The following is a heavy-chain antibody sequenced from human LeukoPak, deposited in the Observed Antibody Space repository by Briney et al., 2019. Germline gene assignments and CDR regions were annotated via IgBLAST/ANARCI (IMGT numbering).Heavy chain of an antibody. Sequence: GGSLRLSCAASGFTFSSYSMNWVRQAPGKGLEWVSSISSSSSYIYYADSAKGRFTISRDNAKNSVYLQMNSLRAEDTAVYYCARRVASAADAFDIWGQGTMVTVSS. CDR1: GFTFSSYS. CDR3: ARRVASAADAFDI. D-gene: IGHD2-21*01. J-gene: IGHJ3*02. V-gene: IGHV3-21*01. CDR2: ISSSSSYI.